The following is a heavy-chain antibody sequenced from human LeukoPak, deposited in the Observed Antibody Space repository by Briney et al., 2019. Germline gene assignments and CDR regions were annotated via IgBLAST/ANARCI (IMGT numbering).Heavy chain of an antibody. Sequence: GVSLRLSCAASGFTFSTYSMTWVRQAPGKRLEWISSISSRSGDIYYADSVKGRFTISRDNGKNSLFLQMNSLRADDTAVYYCARGLSSSWHYFDCWGQGTLVTVSS. V-gene: IGHV3-21*01. CDR2: ISSRSGDI. CDR3: ARGLSSSWHYFDC. J-gene: IGHJ4*02. D-gene: IGHD6-13*01. CDR1: GFTFSTYS.